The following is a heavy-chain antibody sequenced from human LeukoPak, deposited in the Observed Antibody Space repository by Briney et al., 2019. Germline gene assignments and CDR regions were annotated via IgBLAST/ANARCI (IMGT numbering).Heavy chain of an antibody. CDR1: GGSISSGSYY. V-gene: IGHV4-61*02. Sequence: SQTLSLTRTVSGGSISSGSYYWSWIRQPAGKGLEWIGRIYTSGSTNYNPSLKSRVTISVDTSKNQFSLKLSSVTAADTAVYYCASGGVVPATYYYYYYMDVWGKGTTVTVSS. D-gene: IGHD2-2*01. CDR3: ASGGVVPATYYYYYYMDV. J-gene: IGHJ6*03. CDR2: IYTSGST.